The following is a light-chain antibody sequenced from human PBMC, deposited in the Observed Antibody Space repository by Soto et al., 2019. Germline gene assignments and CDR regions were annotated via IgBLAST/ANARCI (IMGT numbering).Light chain of an antibody. CDR1: QGISNY. J-gene: IGKJ2*01. Sequence: DIQMTQSPSSLSASVGDRVTITCRASQGISNYVAWYQQKPGKVPKLLISAASTLQSGVSSRFSGRGSGTDFTLTISSLQPEDVATYYCLQDYNYPYTFGQGTKLEIK. CDR3: LQDYNYPYT. CDR2: AAS. V-gene: IGKV1-27*01.